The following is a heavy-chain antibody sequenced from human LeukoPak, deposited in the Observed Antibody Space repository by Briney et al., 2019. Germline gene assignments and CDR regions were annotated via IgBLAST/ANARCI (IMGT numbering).Heavy chain of an antibody. Sequence: PSGTLSLTCAVSGGSISSGNWWSWVRQPPGKGLEWIGVFYRRGSTNYNPSLKSRVTSSVDKSKNQFSLKLSSVTAADTALYYCARIGRAAAGTIDYWGQGTRVTVSS. D-gene: IGHD6-13*01. CDR3: ARIGRAAAGTIDY. V-gene: IGHV4-4*02. CDR2: FYRRGST. J-gene: IGHJ4*02. CDR1: GGSISSGNW.